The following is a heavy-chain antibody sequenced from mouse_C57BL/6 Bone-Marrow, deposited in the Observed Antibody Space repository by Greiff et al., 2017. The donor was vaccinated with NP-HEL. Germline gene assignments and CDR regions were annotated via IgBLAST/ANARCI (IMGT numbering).Heavy chain of an antibody. Sequence: EVKLVESGGGLVQPGGSLKLSCAASGFTFSDYYMYWVRQTPEKRLEWVAYISNGGGSTYYPDTVKGRYTISRDNAKNTLYLQMSRLKSEDTAMYYCARLLITTVVSTDYAKDYWGQGTSVTVSS. J-gene: IGHJ4*01. D-gene: IGHD1-1*01. CDR2: ISNGGGST. CDR3: ARLLITTVVSTDYAKDY. V-gene: IGHV5-12*01. CDR1: GFTFSDYY.